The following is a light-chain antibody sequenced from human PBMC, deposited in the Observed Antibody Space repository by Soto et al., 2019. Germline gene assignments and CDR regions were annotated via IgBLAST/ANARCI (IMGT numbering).Light chain of an antibody. J-gene: IGKJ2*01. CDR2: DAS. CDR1: QSISTL. CDR3: QQYKSPPYT. V-gene: IGKV1-5*01. Sequence: DIQMTQSPSTLSASVGDRVTITCRASQSISTLLAWYQQKPGKAPKLLIYDASSLENGDPARFSGSGSGTEFTLAISSLQSDDFATYYCQQYKSPPYTFGQWTRLEIK.